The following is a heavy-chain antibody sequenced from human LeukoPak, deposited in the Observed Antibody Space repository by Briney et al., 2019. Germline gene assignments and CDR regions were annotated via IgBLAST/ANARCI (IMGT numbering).Heavy chain of an antibody. D-gene: IGHD2-2*01. CDR1: GFTFSGSA. V-gene: IGHV3-73*01. Sequence: PGGSLKLSCAASGFTFSGSAMHWVRQASGKGLEWVGRIRSKANSYATAYAASVKGRFTISRDDSKNTAYLQVNSLKTEDTAVYYCTRRGDIVVVPAAISYYYYGMDVWGKGTTVTVSS. J-gene: IGHJ6*04. CDR3: TRRGDIVVVPAAISYYYYGMDV. CDR2: IRSKANSYAT.